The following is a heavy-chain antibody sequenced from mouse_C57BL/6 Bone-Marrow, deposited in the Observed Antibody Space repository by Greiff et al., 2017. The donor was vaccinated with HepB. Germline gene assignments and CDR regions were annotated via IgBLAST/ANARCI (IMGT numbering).Heavy chain of an antibody. V-gene: IGHV2-9-1*01. CDR2: IWTGGGT. J-gene: IGHJ1*03. Sequence: VHLVESGPGLVAPSQSLSITCTVSGFSLTSYAISWVRQPPGKGLEWLGVIWTGGGTNYNSALKSRLSISKDNSKSQVFLKMNSLQTDDTARYYCARYPSDYGSSIWYFDVWGTGTTVTVSS. D-gene: IGHD1-1*01. CDR3: ARYPSDYGSSIWYFDV. CDR1: GFSLTSYA.